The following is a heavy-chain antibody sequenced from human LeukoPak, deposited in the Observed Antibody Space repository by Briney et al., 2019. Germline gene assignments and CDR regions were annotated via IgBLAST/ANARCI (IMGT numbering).Heavy chain of an antibody. D-gene: IGHD3-22*01. CDR2: ISGSGGST. Sequence: GGSLRLSCAASGFTFSSYAMSWVRQAPGKGLEWVSAISGSGGSTYYADSVKGRFTISRDNSKNTLYLQMNSLRAEDTAVYYCARDGRYYYDSSGYSWGQGTLVTVSS. CDR1: GFTFSSYA. J-gene: IGHJ4*02. V-gene: IGHV3-23*01. CDR3: ARDGRYYYDSSGYS.